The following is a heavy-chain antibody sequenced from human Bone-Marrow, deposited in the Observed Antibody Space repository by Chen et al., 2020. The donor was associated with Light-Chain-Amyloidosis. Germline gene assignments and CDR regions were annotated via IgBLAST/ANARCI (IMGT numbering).Heavy chain of an antibody. Sequence: EVQLEQSGPEVKKPGESLKISCMGSGYTFPNYWTGWVRQMPGKGLEWMGVIYPDDSDARYSPSFEGQVTISADKSITTAYLQWRSLKASDTAMYYWARRRDGYNFDYWGQGTLVTVSS. D-gene: IGHD5-12*01. CDR1: GYTFPNYW. CDR3: ARRRDGYNFDY. V-gene: IGHV5-51*01. CDR2: IYPDDSDA. J-gene: IGHJ4*02.